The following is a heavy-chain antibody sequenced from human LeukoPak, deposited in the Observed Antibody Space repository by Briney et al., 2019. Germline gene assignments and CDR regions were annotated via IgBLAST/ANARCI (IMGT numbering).Heavy chain of an antibody. J-gene: IGHJ6*03. Sequence: SETLSLTCTVSGGSISIYYWSWIRQPPGKGLEWIGYIYYSGSTNYNPSLKSRVTISVDTSKNQFSLKLSSVTAADTAVYYCARGTYDFWSGYYTEPYYYYYMDVWGKGTTVTVSS. CDR2: IYYSGST. D-gene: IGHD3-3*01. CDR1: GGSISIYY. V-gene: IGHV4-59*01. CDR3: ARGTYDFWSGYYTEPYYYYYMDV.